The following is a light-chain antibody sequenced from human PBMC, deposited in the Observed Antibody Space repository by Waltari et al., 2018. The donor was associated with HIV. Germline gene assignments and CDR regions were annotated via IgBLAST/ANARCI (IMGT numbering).Light chain of an antibody. Sequence: EIVLTQSPGTLSLSPGERATLSCRASQSLSSSYLAWYQQKPAQAPRLLIYGASSRATGIADRFSGSRSGTDLTLTISRLEPEDFAVYYCQQYGSSPLTFGGGTKVEIK. V-gene: IGKV3-20*01. J-gene: IGKJ4*01. CDR2: GAS. CDR3: QQYGSSPLT. CDR1: QSLSSSY.